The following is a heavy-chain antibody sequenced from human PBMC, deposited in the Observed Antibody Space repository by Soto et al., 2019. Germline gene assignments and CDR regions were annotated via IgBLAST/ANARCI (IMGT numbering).Heavy chain of an antibody. CDR3: ARGIGYSYGPQGDDY. CDR1: GGSISSSNW. Sequence: QVQLQESGPGLVKPSGTLSLTCAVSGGSISSSNWWSWVRQPPGKGLEWIGEIYHSGSTNYNPSLKSRVTISVDKFTNQFALKRSSVAAADTAVYYCARGIGYSYGPQGDDYWGQGTLVTVSS. V-gene: IGHV4-4*02. D-gene: IGHD5-18*01. J-gene: IGHJ4*02. CDR2: IYHSGST.